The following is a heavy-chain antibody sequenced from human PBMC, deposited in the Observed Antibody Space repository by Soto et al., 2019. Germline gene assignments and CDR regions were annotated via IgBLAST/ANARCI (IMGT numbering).Heavy chain of an antibody. CDR3: GASYYYDSGGHYAAVKPLDY. J-gene: IGHJ4*02. CDR1: GFTFTSHG. D-gene: IGHD3-22*01. V-gene: IGHV3-30*03. CDR2: ISYDGSNK. Sequence: GGFLRHSCAASGFTFTSHGMHWVRQAPGKGLEWVAVISYDGSNKYYADSVKGRFTISRDNSKNTLYLQMNSLRDEDTAVYHCGASYYYDSGGHYAAVKPLDYWGQGTLVTVSS.